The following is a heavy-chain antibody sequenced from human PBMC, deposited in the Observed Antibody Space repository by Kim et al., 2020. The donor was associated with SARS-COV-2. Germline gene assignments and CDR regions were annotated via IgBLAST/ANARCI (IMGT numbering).Heavy chain of an antibody. J-gene: IGHJ4*02. V-gene: IGHV7-4-1*02. Sequence: AQGFTGRFVFSLDTSVSTAYLQISSLKAEDTAVYYCARGVWFGELLYLDYWGQGTLVTVSS. CDR3: ARGVWFGELLYLDY. D-gene: IGHD3-10*01.